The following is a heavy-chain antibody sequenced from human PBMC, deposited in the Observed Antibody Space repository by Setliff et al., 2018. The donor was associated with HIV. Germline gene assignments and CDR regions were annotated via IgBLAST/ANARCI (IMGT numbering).Heavy chain of an antibody. D-gene: IGHD1-7*01. Sequence: GGSLRLSCAASGFTLIDHWMHWVRQVPGKGLVLVSRINNDGSITNYADFVNGRFTMSRDSAKNTLYLQMNSLRVEDTAVYYCVKWNYPNSWGQGTLVTVSS. J-gene: IGHJ4*02. CDR3: VKWNYPNS. V-gene: IGHV3-74*01. CDR1: GFTLIDHW. CDR2: INNDGSIT.